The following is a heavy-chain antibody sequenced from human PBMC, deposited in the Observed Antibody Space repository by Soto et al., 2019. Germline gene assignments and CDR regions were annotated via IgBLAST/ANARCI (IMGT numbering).Heavy chain of an antibody. CDR1: GFTFSSYS. CDR3: AKDGYYDRNGFHS. V-gene: IGHV3-23*01. CDR2: ISGSGGST. J-gene: IGHJ4*02. Sequence: PGGSLRLSCAASGFTFSSYSMNWVRQAPGKGLEWVSAISGSGGSTYYADSVKGRFTISRDNSKNTLYLQMNSLRAEDTAVYYCAKDGYYDRNGFHSWGQGTLVTVSS. D-gene: IGHD3-22*01.